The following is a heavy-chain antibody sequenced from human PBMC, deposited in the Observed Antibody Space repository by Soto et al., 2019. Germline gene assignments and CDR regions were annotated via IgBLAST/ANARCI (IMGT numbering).Heavy chain of an antibody. CDR3: ARDYDFWSGSLHYYHGMDV. V-gene: IGHV1-69*06. CDR1: GGTFSTYA. Sequence: ASVKVSCKASGGTFSTYAITWVRQAPGQGLEWMGGIVPLFGRTTYAQKFQNTITITADKSTSTAYMELSSLRSEDTAVYYCARDYDFWSGSLHYYHGMDVWGQGTTVTVSS. J-gene: IGHJ6*02. CDR2: IVPLFGRT. D-gene: IGHD3-3*01.